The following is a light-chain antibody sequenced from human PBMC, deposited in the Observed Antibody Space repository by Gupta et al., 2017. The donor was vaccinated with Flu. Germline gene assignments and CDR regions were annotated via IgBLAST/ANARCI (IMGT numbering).Light chain of an antibody. Sequence: VGYRVTITCRASRSIDSWLAWYQQKPGKAPKLLIYKASSTDSGVPSRFSGSGSGTEFTLTISSLQPDDFATYYCQQYNSYRAFGQGTKVEIK. V-gene: IGKV1-5*03. J-gene: IGKJ1*01. CDR2: KAS. CDR3: QQYNSYRA. CDR1: RSIDSW.